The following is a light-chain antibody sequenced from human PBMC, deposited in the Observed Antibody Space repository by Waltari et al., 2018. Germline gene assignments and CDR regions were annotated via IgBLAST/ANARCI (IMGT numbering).Light chain of an antibody. CDR3: CSYAGSSTLV. CDR2: EGS. V-gene: IGLV2-23*01. Sequence: QSALPQPASVPGSPGQSITISCTGTSSDVGSYNLVSWYQQHPGKAPKLMIYEGSKRPSGVSNRFSGSKSGNTASLTISGLQAEDEADYYCCSYAGSSTLVFGGGTKLTVL. J-gene: IGLJ3*02. CDR1: SSDVGSYNL.